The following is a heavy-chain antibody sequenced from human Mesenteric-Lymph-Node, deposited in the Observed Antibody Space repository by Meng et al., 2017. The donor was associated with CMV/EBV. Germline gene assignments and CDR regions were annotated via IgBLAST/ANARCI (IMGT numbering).Heavy chain of an antibody. CDR3: ARDFYYGSGTYPDS. J-gene: IGHJ4*02. CDR2: ISSSGTTM. V-gene: IGHV3-11*01. Sequence: SGFTFSDYYNSWIRQAPGRGLEWLSYISSSGTTMSYADSLKGRFTISRDNGKNSLFLRMDSLRAEDTAVYFCARDFYYGSGTYPDSWGQGTLVTVSS. D-gene: IGHD3-10*01. CDR1: GFTFSDYY.